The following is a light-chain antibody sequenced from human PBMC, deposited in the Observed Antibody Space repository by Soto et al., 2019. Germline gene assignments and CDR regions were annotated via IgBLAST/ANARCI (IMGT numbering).Light chain of an antibody. V-gene: IGLV2-14*01. J-gene: IGLJ2*01. CDR2: EVS. CDR1: SSDVGGYNY. Sequence: QSVLTQPASVSGSPGQSITISCTGTSSDVGGYNYVSWYQQHPGKAPKLMIYEVSNRPSGVSNRFSGSKSGNTPSLTISGLQAEDEADYYCSSYTSSSPVVFGGGTKLTVL. CDR3: SSYTSSSPVV.